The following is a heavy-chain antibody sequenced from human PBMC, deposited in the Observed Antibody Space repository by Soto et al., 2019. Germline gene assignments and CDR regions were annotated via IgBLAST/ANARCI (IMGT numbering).Heavy chain of an antibody. D-gene: IGHD3-9*01. CDR1: GFTFSSYA. CDR2: VSDDGTYK. V-gene: IGHV3-30*04. CDR3: ARDGSYYDVLTEHYFDV. J-gene: IGHJ4*02. Sequence: QVQLVESGGGVVQPGRSLRLSCAASGFTFSSYAMHWVRQAPGKGLEWVAVVSDDGTYKDYADSVKGRFTISRDKSKSTLDLQMDSLRPEDTAVYYCARDGSYYDVLTEHYFDVWGQGTLVSVSA.